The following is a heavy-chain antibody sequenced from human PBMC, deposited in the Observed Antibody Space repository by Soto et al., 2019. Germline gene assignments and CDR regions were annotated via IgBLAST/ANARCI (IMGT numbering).Heavy chain of an antibody. V-gene: IGHV1-3*01. CDR3: ARVEGYCSGGSCYHDYFDY. CDR2: INAGNGNT. J-gene: IGHJ4*02. Sequence: QVQLVQSGAEVKKPGASVKVSCKASGYTFTSYAMHWVRQAPGQRLEWMGWINAGNGNTKYSQKFQGRVTITRDTSASTAYMELSSLRSEHTAVYYCARVEGYCSGGSCYHDYFDYWGQGTLVTVSS. CDR1: GYTFTSYA. D-gene: IGHD2-15*01.